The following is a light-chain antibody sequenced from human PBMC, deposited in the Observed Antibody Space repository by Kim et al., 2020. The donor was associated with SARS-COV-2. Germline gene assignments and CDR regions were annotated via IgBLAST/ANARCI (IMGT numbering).Light chain of an antibody. Sequence: QSITISCTGTSSDVGGYNYVSWYQQHPGKAPKLMIYDVSNRPSGVSNRFSGSKSGNTASLTIPGLQAEDEADYYCSSYTSSSTYVFGTGTKVTVL. CDR1: SSDVGGYNY. CDR3: SSYTSSSTYV. J-gene: IGLJ1*01. CDR2: DVS. V-gene: IGLV2-14*03.